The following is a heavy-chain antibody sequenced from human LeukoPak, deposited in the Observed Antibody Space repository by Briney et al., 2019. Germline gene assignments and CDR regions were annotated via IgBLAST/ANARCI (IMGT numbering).Heavy chain of an antibody. V-gene: IGHV4-31*03. CDR1: GGSISSGGYS. CDR3: PRQGYYDSIGYYYEGAFDI. J-gene: IGHJ3*02. D-gene: IGHD3-22*01. CDR2: IYYSGST. Sequence: PSQTLSLTCTVSGGSISSGGYSWSWIRQHPGKGLEWIGYIYYSGSTYYNPSLKSRVTISVDTSKDQFSLKLSSVTASGTAVYYCPRQGYYDSIGYYYEGAFDIWGQGTMVTVSS.